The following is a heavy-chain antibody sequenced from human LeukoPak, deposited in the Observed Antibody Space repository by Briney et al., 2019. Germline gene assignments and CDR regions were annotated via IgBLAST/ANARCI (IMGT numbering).Heavy chain of an antibody. J-gene: IGHJ4*02. D-gene: IGHD3-10*01. CDR3: ARYYYGSGSPFWGDQGDYFDY. V-gene: IGHV4-59*01. CDR2: IYYSGST. CDR1: GGSISSYY. Sequence: SETLSLTCTVSGGSISSYYWSWIRQPPGKGLEWIGYIYYSGSTNYNPSLKSRVTISVDTSKNQFSLKLSSVTAADTAVYYCARYYYGSGSPFWGDQGDYFDYWGQGTLATVSS.